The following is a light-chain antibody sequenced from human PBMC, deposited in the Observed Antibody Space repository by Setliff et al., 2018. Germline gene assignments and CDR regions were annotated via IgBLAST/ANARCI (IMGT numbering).Light chain of an antibody. CDR3: AAWDDSLNGQVL. Sequence: QSALTQPRSVSGSPGQSVTISCTGTSSDVGGYNYVSWYQQHPGKAPKLMIYDVSKRPSGVPDRFSGSKSGYTASLTISGLQTEDEADYYCAAWDDSLNGQVLFGGGTKGTV. J-gene: IGLJ2*01. CDR1: SSDVGGYNY. CDR2: DVS. V-gene: IGLV2-11*01.